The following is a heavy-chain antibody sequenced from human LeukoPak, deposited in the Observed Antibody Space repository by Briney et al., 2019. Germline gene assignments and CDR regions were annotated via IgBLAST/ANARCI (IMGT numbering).Heavy chain of an antibody. CDR1: GYTFTSYA. CDR2: IIPIFGTA. D-gene: IGHD2-21*02. V-gene: IGHV1-69*13. J-gene: IGHJ5*02. CDR3: ARVPLTHIVVVTASENWFDP. Sequence: ASVKVSCKAAGYTFTSYAISWVRQAPGQGLEWMGGIIPIFGTANYAQKFQGRVTITADESTSTAYMELSSLRSEDTAVYYCARVPLTHIVVVTASENWFDPWGQGTLVTVSS.